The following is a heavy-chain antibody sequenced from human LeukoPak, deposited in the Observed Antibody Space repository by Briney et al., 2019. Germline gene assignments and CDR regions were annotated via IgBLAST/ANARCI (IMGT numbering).Heavy chain of an antibody. CDR3: ARDRSIAAAGTYMDV. CDR1: GFTFSSYS. D-gene: IGHD6-13*01. V-gene: IGHV3-48*01. J-gene: IGHJ6*03. Sequence: PGRSLRLSCAASGFTFSSYSMNWVRQAPGKGLEWVSYISSSSSTIYYADSVKGRFTISRDNAKNSLYLQMNSLRAEDTAVYYCARDRSIAAAGTYMDVWGKGTTVTVSS. CDR2: ISSSSSTI.